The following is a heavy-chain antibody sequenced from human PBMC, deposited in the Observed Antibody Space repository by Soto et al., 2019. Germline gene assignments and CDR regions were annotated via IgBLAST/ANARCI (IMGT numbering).Heavy chain of an antibody. V-gene: IGHV4-59*01. CDR2: IYYSGST. J-gene: IGHJ3*02. CDR1: GGSFSTYY. D-gene: IGHD6-13*01. CDR3: ARRVAAAPMYAFDI. Sequence: SETLSLTCTVSGGSFSTYYWTWIRQTPGKGLECIGYIYYSGSTNYNPSLKSRVTISLHTSKTQFSLNLISVTSADTAVYFCARRVAAAPMYAFDIWGQGTMVTVSS.